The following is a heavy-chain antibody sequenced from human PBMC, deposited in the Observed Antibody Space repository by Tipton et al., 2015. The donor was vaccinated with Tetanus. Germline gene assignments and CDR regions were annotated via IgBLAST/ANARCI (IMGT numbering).Heavy chain of an antibody. D-gene: IGHD1-1*01. CDR3: SRRSLTNYGLDV. CDR1: GFTFRSYW. J-gene: IGHJ6*02. V-gene: IGHV3-7*01. Sequence: SLRLSCVASGFTFRSYWMSWVRQAPGKGLEWVANIKEDGSEMYYADSVKGRFTISRDNARNTVYLQMNSLRAEDTALYFCSRRSLTNYGLDVWGQGTPVTVSS. CDR2: IKEDGSEM.